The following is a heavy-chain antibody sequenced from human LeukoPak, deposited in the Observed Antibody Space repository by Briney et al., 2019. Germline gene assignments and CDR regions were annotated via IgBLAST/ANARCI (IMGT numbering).Heavy chain of an antibody. D-gene: IGHD3-10*01. CDR1: GYTFTSYD. V-gene: IGHV1-8*01. CDR2: MNPNSGNT. J-gene: IGHJ4*02. CDR3: ANLRGPSMVLLV. Sequence: ASVKVSCKASGYTFTSYDINWVRQATGQGLEWMGWMNPNSGNTGYAQKFQGRVTMTRNTSISTAYMELSSLRSDDTAVYYCANLRGPSMVLLVWGQGTLVTVSS.